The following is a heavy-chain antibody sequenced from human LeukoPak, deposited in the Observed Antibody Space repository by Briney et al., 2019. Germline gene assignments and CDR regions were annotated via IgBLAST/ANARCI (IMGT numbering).Heavy chain of an antibody. CDR3: VKGGGGGLDY. CDR1: GFTFDDYA. D-gene: IGHD3-16*01. V-gene: IGHV3-9*03. Sequence: GGSLRLSCAASGFTFDDYAMHWVRQAPGKGLEWVSGISWNSGSIGYADSVKGRFTISRDNAKNSLYLQMNSLRAEDMALYYCVKGGGGGLDYWGQGTLVTVSS. J-gene: IGHJ4*02. CDR2: ISWNSGSI.